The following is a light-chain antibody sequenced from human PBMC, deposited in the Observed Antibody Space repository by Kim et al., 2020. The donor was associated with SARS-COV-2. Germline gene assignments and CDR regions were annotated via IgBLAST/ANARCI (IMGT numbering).Light chain of an antibody. V-gene: IGKV1-16*02. CDR2: LAS. J-gene: IGKJ5*01. CDR3: QQYKTYPNT. CDR1: QDISNS. Sequence: DIQMTQSPSSMSASVGDRVTITCRASQDISNSLAWFQQKPGKAPKSLIYLASRLQSGVPSKFSGSGFGTDFTLTISSLQPEDIATYYCQQYKTYPNTFGQGTRLQIK.